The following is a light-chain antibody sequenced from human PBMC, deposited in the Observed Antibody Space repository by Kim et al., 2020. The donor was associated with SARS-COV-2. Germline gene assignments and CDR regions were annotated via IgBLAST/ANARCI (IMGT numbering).Light chain of an antibody. CDR3: QQRSGYPLT. CDR2: AAS. J-gene: IGKJ4*01. Sequence: ASGGDRVTITCRASQGISSYLAWYQQQPGKAPKLLIYAASTLQSGVPSRFRGSGSGTDFTLTISSLQPEDFATYYCQQRSGYPLTFGGGTKVDIK. V-gene: IGKV1-9*01. CDR1: QGISSY.